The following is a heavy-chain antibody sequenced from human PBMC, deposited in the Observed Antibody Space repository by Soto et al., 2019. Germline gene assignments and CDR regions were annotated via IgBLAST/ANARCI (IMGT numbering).Heavy chain of an antibody. CDR3: ARGGRAVAGALDY. CDR1: GFTFSSYG. V-gene: IGHV3-33*01. D-gene: IGHD6-19*01. J-gene: IGHJ4*02. CDR2: IWYDGSNK. Sequence: QVQLVESGGGVVQPGRSLRLSCAASGFTFSSYGMHWVRQAPGKGLEWVAVIWYDGSNKYYADSVKGRFTISRDNSKNPLYLQMNSLRAEDTAVYYCARGGRAVAGALDYWGQGTLVTVSS.